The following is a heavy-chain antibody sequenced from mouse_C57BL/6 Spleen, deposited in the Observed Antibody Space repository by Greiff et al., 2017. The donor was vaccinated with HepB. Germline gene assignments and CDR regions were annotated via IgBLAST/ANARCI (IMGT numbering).Heavy chain of an antibody. CDR3: ARSPWYFDV. Sequence: QVQLQQPGAELVMPGASVKLSCKASGYTFTSYWMHWVKQRPGQGLEWIGEIDPSDSYTNYNQKFKGKSKLTVDKSSSTAYMQLSSLTSEDSAVYYCARSPWYFDVWGTGTTVTVSS. CDR2: IDPSDSYT. CDR1: GYTFTSYW. V-gene: IGHV1-69*01. J-gene: IGHJ1*03.